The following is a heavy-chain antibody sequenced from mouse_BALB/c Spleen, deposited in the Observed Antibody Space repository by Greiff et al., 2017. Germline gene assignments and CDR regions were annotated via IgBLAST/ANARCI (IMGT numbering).Heavy chain of an antibody. CDR3: ARYGNYYYAMDY. V-gene: IGHV3-2*02. D-gene: IGHD2-1*01. CDR2: ISYSGST. J-gene: IGHJ4*01. Sequence: EVQLQESGPGLVKPSQSLSLTCTVTGYSITSDYAWSWIRQFPGNKLEWMGYISYSGSTSYNPSLKSRISITRDTSKNQFFLQLNSVTTEDTATYYSARYGNYYYAMDYWGQGTSVTVSS. CDR1: GYSITSDYA.